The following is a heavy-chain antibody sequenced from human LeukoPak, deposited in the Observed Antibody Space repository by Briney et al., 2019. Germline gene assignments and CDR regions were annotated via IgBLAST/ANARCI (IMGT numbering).Heavy chain of an antibody. CDR3: ARVIWASQWLVGKWFDP. CDR1: GGTFSSYA. D-gene: IGHD6-19*01. Sequence: SVKVSCKASGGTFSSYAISWVRQAPGQGLEWMGGIIPIFGTANYAQKFQGRVTITADESTSTAYMELSSLRSEDTAVYYCARVIWASQWLVGKWFDPWGQGTLVTVSS. CDR2: IIPIFGTA. V-gene: IGHV1-69*13. J-gene: IGHJ5*02.